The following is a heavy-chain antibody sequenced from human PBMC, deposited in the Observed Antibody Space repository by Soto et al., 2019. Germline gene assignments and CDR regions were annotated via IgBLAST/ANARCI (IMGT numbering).Heavy chain of an antibody. Sequence: SETLSLTCVVSGGSIRSTNWWAWVRQTPGKGLEWIGEVYHNGTSNYNPSLKGRATISVDRSKDQVSLRLNSVIDADTAVYYCARDLDRYCSVTSCHAMDVWGQGTPVTVSS. CDR3: ARDLDRYCSVTSCHAMDV. J-gene: IGHJ6*02. CDR2: VYHNGTS. V-gene: IGHV4-4*02. D-gene: IGHD2-15*01. CDR1: GGSIRSTNW.